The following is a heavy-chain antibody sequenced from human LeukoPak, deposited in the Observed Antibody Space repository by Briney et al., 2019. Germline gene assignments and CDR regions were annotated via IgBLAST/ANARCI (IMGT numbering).Heavy chain of an antibody. CDR2: ISSSSSYI. J-gene: IGHJ5*02. V-gene: IGHV3-21*01. Sequence: GGSLRLSCAASGFTVSSNYMNWVRQAPGKGLEWVSSISSSSSYIYYADSVKGRFTISRDNAKNSLYLQMNSLRAEDTAVYYCARGLSSGWYTDNWFDPWGQGTLVTVSS. CDR3: ARGLSSGWYTDNWFDP. D-gene: IGHD6-19*01. CDR1: GFTVSSNY.